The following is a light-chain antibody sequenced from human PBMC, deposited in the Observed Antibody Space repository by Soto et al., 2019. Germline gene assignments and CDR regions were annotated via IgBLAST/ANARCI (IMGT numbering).Light chain of an antibody. CDR2: GAS. CDR3: QQYGGSPRLS. J-gene: IGKJ4*01. V-gene: IGKV3-20*01. CDR1: QSVSNNY. Sequence: EVVLTQSPGTLSLSPGERATLSCRATQSVSNNYLAWYQQKPGQAPRLLFYGASSRATGIPDRFSGSGSGTDFTLTISRLEPEDFAGYYCQQYGGSPRLSFGGGTKVEIK.